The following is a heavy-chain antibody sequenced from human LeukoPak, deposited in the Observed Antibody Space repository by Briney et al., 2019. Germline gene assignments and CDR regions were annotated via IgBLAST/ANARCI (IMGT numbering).Heavy chain of an antibody. CDR2: VGSAGDT. CDR1: GFTFSNHD. J-gene: IGHJ5*02. V-gene: IGHV3-13*01. D-gene: IGHD3-3*01. CDR3: ARATKPDYDFWSGPNWFDP. Sequence: GGSLRLSCAASGFTFSNHDMHWVRQATGKGLEWVSSVGSAGDTYYAGSVKGRFTISRDNAKNSLYPQMNSLRAEDTAVYYCARATKPDYDFWSGPNWFDPWGQGTLVTVSS.